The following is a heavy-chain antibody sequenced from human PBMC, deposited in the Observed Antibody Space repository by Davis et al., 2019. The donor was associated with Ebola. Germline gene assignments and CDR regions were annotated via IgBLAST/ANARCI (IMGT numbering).Heavy chain of an antibody. Sequence: PGGSLRLSCAASGFTFSNYAMSWVRQAPGGGLEWVAGISATGADIKYADSVRGRFSISRDDSKNTLYLQMDSLRLEDTAVYYCAKIGVRQSADFWGQGTLVTVSS. CDR1: GFTFSNYA. CDR2: ISATGADI. J-gene: IGHJ4*02. V-gene: IGHV3-23*01. D-gene: IGHD3-10*01. CDR3: AKIGVRQSADF.